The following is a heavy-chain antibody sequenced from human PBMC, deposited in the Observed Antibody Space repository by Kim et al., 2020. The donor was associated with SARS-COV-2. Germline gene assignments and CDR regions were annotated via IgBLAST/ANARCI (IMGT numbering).Heavy chain of an antibody. CDR3: ARDTGIAARPGYYYGMDG. CDR1: GGTFSSYA. D-gene: IGHD6-6*01. J-gene: IGHJ6*01. Sequence: SVKVSCKAYGGTFSSYAISWVRQAPGQGLEWMGRIIPILGIANYAQKFQGRVTITADKSTSTAYMELSSLRSEDTAVYYCARDTGIAARPGYYYGMDGW. V-gene: IGHV1-69*04. CDR2: IIPILGIA.